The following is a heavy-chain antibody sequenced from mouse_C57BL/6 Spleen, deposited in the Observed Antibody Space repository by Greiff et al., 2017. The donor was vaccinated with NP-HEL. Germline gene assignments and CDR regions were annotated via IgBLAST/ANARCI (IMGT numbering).Heavy chain of an antibody. Sequence: VQLQQPGAELVKPGASVKVSCKASGYTFTSYWMHWVKQRPGQGLEWIGRIHPSASDTNYNQKFKGKATLTVDKSSSTAYMQHSSLTSEDSAVYYCAIDSSGNVYAMDYWGQGTSVTVSS. CDR2: IHPSASDT. CDR1: GYTFTSYW. J-gene: IGHJ4*01. D-gene: IGHD3-2*02. CDR3: AIDSSGNVYAMDY. V-gene: IGHV1-74*01.